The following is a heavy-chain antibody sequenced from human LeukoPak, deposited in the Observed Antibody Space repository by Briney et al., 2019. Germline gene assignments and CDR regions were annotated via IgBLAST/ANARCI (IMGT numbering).Heavy chain of an antibody. D-gene: IGHD6-19*01. CDR2: IIPIFGTA. V-gene: IGHV1-69*13. CDR3: ARGSAVAGTIPVTLDFDY. Sequence: SVKVSCKASGGTFSSYAISWVRQAPGQGLEWMGGIIPIFGTANYAQKFQGRVTITADESTSTAYMELSSLRSDDTAVYYCARGSAVAGTIPVTLDFDYWGQGTLVTVSS. J-gene: IGHJ4*02. CDR1: GGTFSSYA.